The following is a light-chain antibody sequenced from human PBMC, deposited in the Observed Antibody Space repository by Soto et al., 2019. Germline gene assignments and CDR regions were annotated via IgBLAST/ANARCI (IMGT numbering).Light chain of an antibody. J-gene: IGKJ1*01. Sequence: EIVMTQSPATLSVSPGERATLSCRASQSVATNLAWYQQKPGQPPRLLIYGASTRATGIPARFSGSGSGTEFTLTISSRQSVDFAVYSCQQYNNWPWTFGQGTKVDVK. CDR3: QQYNNWPWT. CDR1: QSVATN. CDR2: GAS. V-gene: IGKV3-15*01.